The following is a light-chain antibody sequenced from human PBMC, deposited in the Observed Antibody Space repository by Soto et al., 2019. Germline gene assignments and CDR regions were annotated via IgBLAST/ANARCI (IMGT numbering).Light chain of an antibody. Sequence: QSLLTQPRSVSGSPGQSVTVSCTGTSSDVGGYNSVSWYQQHPGKAPKLMIYDVSKRPSGVPDRFSGSKSGNTASLTISGLQAEDEADYYCCSYVGSYSYVFGTGTKVTVL. V-gene: IGLV2-11*01. J-gene: IGLJ1*01. CDR3: CSYVGSYSYV. CDR1: SSDVGGYNS. CDR2: DVS.